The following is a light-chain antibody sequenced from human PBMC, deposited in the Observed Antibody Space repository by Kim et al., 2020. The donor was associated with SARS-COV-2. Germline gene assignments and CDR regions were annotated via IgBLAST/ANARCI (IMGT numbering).Light chain of an antibody. CDR1: SGDIGSYNC. V-gene: IGLV2-14*01. CDR2: EVS. J-gene: IGLJ2*01. CDR3: SSYTSTLNFI. Sequence: QSALTQPVSMSGSPGQSFTISCTGTSGDIGSYNCVSWYQQHPGEAPRLIIYEVSDRPSGVSDRFSGSKSANTASLTVSGLRSEDEADYYCSSYTSTLNFIFGGGTKVTVL.